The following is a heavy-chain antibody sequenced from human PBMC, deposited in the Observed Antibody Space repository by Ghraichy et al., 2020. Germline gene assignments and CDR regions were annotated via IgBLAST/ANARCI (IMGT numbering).Heavy chain of an antibody. CDR3: ARGRLSGGTNFDY. Sequence: SETLSLTCTVSGGSISSYYWSWIRQPPGKGLEWIGYIYYSGSTNYNPSLKSRVTISVDTSKNQFSLKLSSVTAADTAVYYCARGRLSGGTNFDYWGQGTLVTVSS. J-gene: IGHJ4*02. V-gene: IGHV4-59*01. CDR2: IYYSGST. D-gene: IGHD2-15*01. CDR1: GGSISSYY.